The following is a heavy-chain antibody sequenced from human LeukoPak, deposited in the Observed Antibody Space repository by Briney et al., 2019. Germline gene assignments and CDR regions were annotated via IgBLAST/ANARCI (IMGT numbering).Heavy chain of an antibody. J-gene: IGHJ5*02. CDR2: IYHSGST. CDR1: GGSISSGGYS. D-gene: IGHD6-13*01. Sequence: PSETLSLTCAVSGGSISSGGYSWSLIRQPPGKGLEWIGCIYHSGSTYYNPSLKSRVTISVDRSKNQFSLKLSSVTATDTAVYYCARGTAAAGFDWFDPWGQGTLVTVSS. CDR3: ARGTAAAGFDWFDP. V-gene: IGHV4-30-2*01.